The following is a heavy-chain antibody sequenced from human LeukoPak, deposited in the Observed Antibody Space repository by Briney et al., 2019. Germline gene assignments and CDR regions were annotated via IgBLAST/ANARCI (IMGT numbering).Heavy chain of an antibody. Sequence: SETLSLTCTVSGGSISSSSYYWGWIRQPPGKGLEWIGSIYYSGSTYYNPSPKSRVTISVDTSKNQFSVKLSSVTAADTAVYYCARLGGFGGFYYYYYMDVWGKGTTVTVSS. V-gene: IGHV4-39*01. D-gene: IGHD3-16*01. CDR2: IYYSGST. CDR3: ARLGGFGGFYYYYYMDV. CDR1: GGSISSSSYY. J-gene: IGHJ6*03.